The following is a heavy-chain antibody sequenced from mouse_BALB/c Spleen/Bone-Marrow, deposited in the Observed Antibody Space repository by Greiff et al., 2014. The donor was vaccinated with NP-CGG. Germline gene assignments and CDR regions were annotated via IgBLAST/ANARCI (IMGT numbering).Heavy chain of an antibody. Sequence: LVKTGASVKISCKASGYSFTGYYMLWVKQSHGKSLEWIGYISCYNGSTSYNQKFKGKATFTVDTSSSTAYMQFNSLTSEDSAVYYCARHCGAYGYDGGYYFDYWGQGTSLTVSS. CDR2: ISCYNGST. V-gene: IGHV1S34*01. CDR1: GYSFTGYY. J-gene: IGHJ2*02. D-gene: IGHD2-2*01. CDR3: ARHCGAYGYDGGYYFDY.